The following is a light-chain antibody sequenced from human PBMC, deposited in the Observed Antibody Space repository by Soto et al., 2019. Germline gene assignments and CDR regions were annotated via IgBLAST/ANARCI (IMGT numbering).Light chain of an antibody. V-gene: IGKV3-20*01. Sequence: DIVLTQSPGTVSLSPGERATLSCRASQSVSSSYLAWYQQKPGQAPRLLIFGASIRATGIPDRFSGSGSGTDFTLTISRLEPEDFAVYYCQQYDSSPYTFGQGTKLEI. J-gene: IGKJ2*01. CDR2: GAS. CDR3: QQYDSSPYT. CDR1: QSVSSSY.